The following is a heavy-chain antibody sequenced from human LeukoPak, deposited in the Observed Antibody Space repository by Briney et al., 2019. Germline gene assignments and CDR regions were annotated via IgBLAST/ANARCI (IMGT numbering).Heavy chain of an antibody. CDR1: GFTFSNYA. Sequence: GASLRLSCAASGFTFSNYAMSWVRQAPGRGLEWVSAISGSGGSTYYADSVKGRFTISRDNSKNTLYLQMNSLRAEDTAVYYCAKRPNWDVDYWGQGTLVTVSS. D-gene: IGHD7-27*01. V-gene: IGHV3-23*01. CDR2: ISGSGGST. CDR3: AKRPNWDVDY. J-gene: IGHJ4*02.